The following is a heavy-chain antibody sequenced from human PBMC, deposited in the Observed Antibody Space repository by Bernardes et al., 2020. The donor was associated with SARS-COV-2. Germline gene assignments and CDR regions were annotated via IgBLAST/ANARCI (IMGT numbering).Heavy chain of an antibody. J-gene: IGHJ6*02. V-gene: IGHV3-11*01. CDR3: ARDMVVVAATSPVYYYGMDV. D-gene: IGHD2-15*01. Sequence: GGSLRLSCAASGFTFSDYYMSWIRQAPGKGLEWVSYISSSGSTIYYADSVKGRFTISRDNAKNSLYLQMNSLRAEDTAVYYCARDMVVVAATSPVYYYGMDVWGQGTTVTVSS. CDR1: GFTFSDYY. CDR2: ISSSGSTI.